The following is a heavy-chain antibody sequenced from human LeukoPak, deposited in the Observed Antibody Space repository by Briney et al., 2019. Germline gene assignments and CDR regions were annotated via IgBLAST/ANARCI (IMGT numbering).Heavy chain of an antibody. CDR2: ISSSSSTI. V-gene: IGHV3-48*01. CDR3: ARGRSYYDYIWGSYRPHPPQGNNGLGY. CDR1: GFTFSSYS. Sequence: GGSLRLSCAASGFTFSSYSMNWVRQAPGKGLEWVSYISSSSSTIYYADSVKGRFTISRDNAKNSLYLQMNSLRAEDTAVYYCARGRSYYDYIWGSYRPHPPQGNNGLGYWGQGTLVTVSS. D-gene: IGHD3-16*02. J-gene: IGHJ4*02.